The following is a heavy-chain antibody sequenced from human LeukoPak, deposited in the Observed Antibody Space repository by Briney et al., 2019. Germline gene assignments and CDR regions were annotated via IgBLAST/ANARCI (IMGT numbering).Heavy chain of an antibody. V-gene: IGHV3-33*06. CDR1: GFTFSSYG. CDR3: AKDYIGYSYGVFDY. D-gene: IGHD5-18*01. Sequence: GGSLRLSCAASGFTFSSYGMHWVRQAPGKGLEWVAVIWYDGSNKYYADPVKGRFTISRDNSKNTLYLQMNSLRAEDTAVYYCAKDYIGYSYGVFDYWGQGTLVTVSS. CDR2: IWYDGSNK. J-gene: IGHJ4*02.